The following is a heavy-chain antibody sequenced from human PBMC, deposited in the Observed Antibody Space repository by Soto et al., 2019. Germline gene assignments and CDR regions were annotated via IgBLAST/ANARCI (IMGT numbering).Heavy chain of an antibody. V-gene: IGHV5-51*01. D-gene: IGHD6-13*01. CDR1: GYNFASYW. CDR2: ISPGDSDT. Sequence: PGESLKISCKASGYNFASYWIGWVRQMPGEGLEWMGIISPGDSDTRYSPSVQDQVTISVDKSITTAYLQWSSLKASDTAMYYCAVPWYSDSPVDAMDVWGQGTTVTVSS. J-gene: IGHJ6*02. CDR3: AVPWYSDSPVDAMDV.